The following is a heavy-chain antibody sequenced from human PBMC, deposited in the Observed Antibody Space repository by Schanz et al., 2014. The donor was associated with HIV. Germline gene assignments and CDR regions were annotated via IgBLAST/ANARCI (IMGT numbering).Heavy chain of an antibody. Sequence: QVQLVESGGGVVQPGRSLRLSCAASGFTFSSYGMHWVRQAPGKGLEWVAVISYDGSNKYYADSVKGRFTISRDISKNTLYLQMNSLRAEDTAVYYCANSGYCTSGVCYTRGYDTDVWGQGTTVTVSS. CDR2: ISYDGSNK. CDR3: ANSGYCTSGVCYTRGYDTDV. D-gene: IGHD2-8*01. J-gene: IGHJ6*02. CDR1: GFTFSSYG. V-gene: IGHV3-30*18.